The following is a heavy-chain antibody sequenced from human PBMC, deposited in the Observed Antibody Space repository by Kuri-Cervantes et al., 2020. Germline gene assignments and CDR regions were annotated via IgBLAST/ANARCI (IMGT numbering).Heavy chain of an antibody. Sequence: GGSLRLSCAASGFTFSSYGMHWVRQAPGKGLEWVAVISYDGSNKYYADSVKGRFTISRDNSKNTLYLQMNSLRAEDTAVYYCARGYDFWSGRGGMDVWGQGTTVTVSS. CDR2: ISYDGSNK. CDR3: ARGYDFWSGRGGMDV. D-gene: IGHD3-3*01. V-gene: IGHV3-30*03. J-gene: IGHJ6*02. CDR1: GFTFSSYG.